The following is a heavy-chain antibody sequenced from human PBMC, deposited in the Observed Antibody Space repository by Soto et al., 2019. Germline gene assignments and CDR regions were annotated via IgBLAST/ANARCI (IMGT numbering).Heavy chain of an antibody. Sequence: SVKVSCKASGGTFSSYAISWVRQAPGQGLEWMGGIIPIFGTANYAQKFQGRVTITADESTSTAYMELSSLRSEDTAVYYCARVVDTAMVHSYYFDYWGQGTLVTVSS. D-gene: IGHD5-18*01. CDR3: ARVVDTAMVHSYYFDY. J-gene: IGHJ4*02. CDR2: IIPIFGTA. V-gene: IGHV1-69*13. CDR1: GGTFSSYA.